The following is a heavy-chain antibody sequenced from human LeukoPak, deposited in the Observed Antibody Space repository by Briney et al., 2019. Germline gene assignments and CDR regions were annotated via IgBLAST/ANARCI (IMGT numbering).Heavy chain of an antibody. CDR3: ARGSGITMVRGPRFDP. J-gene: IGHJ5*02. D-gene: IGHD3-10*01. CDR1: GGSISSYY. Sequence: PSETLSLTCTVSGGSISSYYWSWIRQPPGKGLEWIGYIYYSGSTNYNPSLKSRVTISVDTSKNQFSLKLSSVTAADTAVYYCARGSGITMVRGPRFDPWGQGTLVTVSS. V-gene: IGHV4-59*12. CDR2: IYYSGST.